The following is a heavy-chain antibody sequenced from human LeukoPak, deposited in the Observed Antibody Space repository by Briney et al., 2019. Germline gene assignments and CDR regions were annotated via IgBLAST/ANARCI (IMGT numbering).Heavy chain of an antibody. D-gene: IGHD3-9*01. V-gene: IGHV3-23*01. Sequence: GGSLRLSCAASGFTFSSYAMSWVRQAPGKGLEWVSAISGSAGSTYYADSVKGRFTISRDNSKNTLYLQMNSLRAEDTAVYYCAKDQQVLRYFDWSMGDYFDYWGQGTLVTVSS. CDR1: GFTFSSYA. J-gene: IGHJ4*02. CDR2: ISGSAGST. CDR3: AKDQQVLRYFDWSMGDYFDY.